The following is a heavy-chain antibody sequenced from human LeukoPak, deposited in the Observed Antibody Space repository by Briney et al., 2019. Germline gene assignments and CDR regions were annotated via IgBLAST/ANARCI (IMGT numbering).Heavy chain of an antibody. CDR3: ARASRSSWYV. CDR1: GYSISSGYY. CDR2: IYHSGST. Sequence: SETLSLTCTVSGYSISSGYYWGWIRQPPGKGLEWIGNIYHSGSTYYNPSLKSRVTISVDTSKNQFSLKLSSVTAADTAVYYCARASRSSWYVWGQGTLVTVSS. D-gene: IGHD6-13*01. V-gene: IGHV4-38-2*02. J-gene: IGHJ4*02.